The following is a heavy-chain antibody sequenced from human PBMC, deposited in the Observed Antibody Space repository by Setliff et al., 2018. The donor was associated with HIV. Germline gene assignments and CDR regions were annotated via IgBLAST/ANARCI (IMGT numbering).Heavy chain of an antibody. Sequence: GESLKISCKGSGYSFTSYWIGWVRRMPGKGLEWMGMIYPRDSDTKYSPSFQGQVTMSVDKFVSTAYLQWSSLKASDTAVYFCARHGSAVPGLDPWGQGTLVTVSS. CDR1: GYSFTSYW. J-gene: IGHJ5*02. CDR3: ARHGSAVPGLDP. V-gene: IGHV5-51*01. D-gene: IGHD6-19*01. CDR2: IYPRDSDT.